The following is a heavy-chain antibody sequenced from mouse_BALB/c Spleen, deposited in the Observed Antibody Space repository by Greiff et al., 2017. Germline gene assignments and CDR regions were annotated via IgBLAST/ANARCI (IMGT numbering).Heavy chain of an antibody. CDR2: ISSGGSYT. CDR1: GFTFSSYG. CDR3: ARHEPGRRAMDY. D-gene: IGHD4-1*01. Sequence: EVQRVESGGDLVKPGGSLKLSCAASGFTFSSYGMSWVRQTPDKRLEWVATISSGGSYTYYPDSVKGRFTISRDNAKNTLYLQMSSLKSEDTAMYYCARHEPGRRAMDYWGQGTSVTVSS. V-gene: IGHV5-6*01. J-gene: IGHJ4*01.